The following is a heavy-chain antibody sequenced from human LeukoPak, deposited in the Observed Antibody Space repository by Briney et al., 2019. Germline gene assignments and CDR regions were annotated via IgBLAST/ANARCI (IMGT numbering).Heavy chain of an antibody. V-gene: IGHV1-18*01. CDR1: GYTFTSYG. CDR3: ARDPPRFLEWLSSDY. CDR2: ISAYNGNT. J-gene: IGHJ4*02. Sequence: GASVKVSCKASGYTFTSYGISWVRQAPGQGLEWMGWISAYNGNTKYAQKLQGRVTMTTDTSTSTAYMELRSLRSDDTAVYYCARDPPRFLEWLSSDYWGQGTLVTVSS. D-gene: IGHD3-3*01.